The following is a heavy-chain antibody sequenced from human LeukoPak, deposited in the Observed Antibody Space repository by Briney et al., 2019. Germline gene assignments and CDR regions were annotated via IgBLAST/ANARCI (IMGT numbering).Heavy chain of an antibody. CDR3: ARTYYDSSGYYYVPPSDY. Sequence: ASVKVSCKASGYTFTSYYMHWVRQAPGQGFEWMGVINPSGGSTTYAQKFQGRVTMTRDMSTNTVYMELSSLRSEDTAVYYCARTYYDSSGYYYVPPSDYWGQGTLVTVSS. J-gene: IGHJ4*02. D-gene: IGHD3-22*01. CDR2: INPSGGST. CDR1: GYTFTSYY. V-gene: IGHV1-46*01.